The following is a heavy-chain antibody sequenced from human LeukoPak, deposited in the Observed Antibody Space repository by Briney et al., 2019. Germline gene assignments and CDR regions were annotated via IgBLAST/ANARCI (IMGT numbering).Heavy chain of an antibody. V-gene: IGHV4-31*03. D-gene: IGHD3-10*01. Sequence: SQTLSLTCTVSGGSISSGGYYWSWIRQHPGKGLEWIGYIYHSGSTYYNPSLKSRVTISVDTSKNQFSLKLSSVTAADTAVYYCARDHPGAGSEYYYYYGMDVWGQGTTVTVSS. CDR3: ARDHPGAGSEYYYYYGMDV. CDR2: IYHSGST. J-gene: IGHJ6*02. CDR1: GGSISSGGYY.